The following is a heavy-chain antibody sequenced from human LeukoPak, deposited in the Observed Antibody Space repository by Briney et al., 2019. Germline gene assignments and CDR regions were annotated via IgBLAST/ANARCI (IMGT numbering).Heavy chain of an antibody. V-gene: IGHV1-2*02. CDR3: ARGSVVVAATPGGY. Sequence: ASVKVSCKASGYTFTGYYMHWVRQAPGQGLEWMGWVNPNSGGTNYAQKFQGRVTMTRDTSISTAYMELSRLRPDDTAVYYCARGSVVVAATPGGYWGQGTLVTVSS. CDR2: VNPNSGGT. D-gene: IGHD2-15*01. CDR1: GYTFTGYY. J-gene: IGHJ4*02.